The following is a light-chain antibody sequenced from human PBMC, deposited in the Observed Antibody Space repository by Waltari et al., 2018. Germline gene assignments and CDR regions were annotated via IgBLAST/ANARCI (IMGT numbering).Light chain of an antibody. V-gene: IGKV1-39*01. J-gene: IGKJ3*01. Sequence: DIQMTQSPSSLSASVGDRVTITCRASQSISTYLHWYQQKPGKAPKLLVYASSKFQTGVSSRFSGSGSGTDFTLTISSLEPEDFATYYCQQTYGSPPTFGPGTKVDI. CDR1: QSISTY. CDR3: QQTYGSPPT. CDR2: ASS.